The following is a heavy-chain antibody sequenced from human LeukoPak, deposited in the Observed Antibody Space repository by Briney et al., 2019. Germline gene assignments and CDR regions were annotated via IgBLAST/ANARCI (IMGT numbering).Heavy chain of an antibody. J-gene: IGHJ4*02. V-gene: IGHV6-1*01. Sequence: SQTLSLTCDIFGDIVSTKSSAWSWIRQSPSRGLEWLGRTYYRSKWGSDYAASVKSRISINADTAKNQLSLQLNSVTPEDTAVYYCVRYSGWNNFDYWGQGLLVTVSS. D-gene: IGHD1-26*01. CDR3: VRYSGWNNFDY. CDR1: GDIVSTKSSA. CDR2: TYYRSKWGS.